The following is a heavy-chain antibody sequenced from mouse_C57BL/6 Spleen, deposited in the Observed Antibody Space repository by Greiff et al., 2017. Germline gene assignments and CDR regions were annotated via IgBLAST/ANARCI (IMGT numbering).Heavy chain of an antibody. CDR1: GYAFSSYW. J-gene: IGHJ2*01. D-gene: IGHD1-1*01. Sequence: QVHVKQSGAELVKPGASVKISCKASGYAFSSYWMNWVKQRPGKGLEWIGQIYPGDGDTNYNGKFKGKATLTADKSSSTAYMQLSSLTSEDSAVYFCARSCITTVVEYYFDYWGQGTTLTVSS. CDR2: IYPGDGDT. CDR3: ARSCITTVVEYYFDY. V-gene: IGHV1-80*01.